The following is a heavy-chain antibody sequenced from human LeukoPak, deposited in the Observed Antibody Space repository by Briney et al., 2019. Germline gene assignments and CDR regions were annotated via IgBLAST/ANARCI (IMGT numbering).Heavy chain of an antibody. J-gene: IGHJ4*02. Sequence: ASVKVSCEASGYTFTGYYMHWVRQAPGQGLERMGWINPNSGGTNYAQKFQGRVTMTRDTSISTAYMELSRLRSDDTAVYYCARRGSTYYDFWSGYYTNDYWGQGTLVTVSS. V-gene: IGHV1-2*02. CDR2: INPNSGGT. CDR3: ARRGSTYYDFWSGYYTNDY. D-gene: IGHD3-3*01. CDR1: GYTFTGYY.